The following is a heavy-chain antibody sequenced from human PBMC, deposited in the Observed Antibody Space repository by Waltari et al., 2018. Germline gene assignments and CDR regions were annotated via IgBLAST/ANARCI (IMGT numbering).Heavy chain of an antibody. CDR2: RWYGGSNK. V-gene: IGHV3-33*01. J-gene: IGHJ4*02. CDR3: ARDRNSGWAGEFDY. Sequence: QVQLVESGGGVVQPGRSLRLSCAASGFTFSSYGMHWVRQAPGKGLEWVAVRWYGGSNKYYADSVKGRFTISRDNSKNTLYLQMNSLRAEDTAVYYCARDRNSGWAGEFDYWGQGTLVTVSS. D-gene: IGHD6-19*01. CDR1: GFTFSSYG.